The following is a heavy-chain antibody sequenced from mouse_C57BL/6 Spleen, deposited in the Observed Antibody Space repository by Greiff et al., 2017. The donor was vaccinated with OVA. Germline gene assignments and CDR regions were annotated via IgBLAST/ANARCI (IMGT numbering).Heavy chain of an antibody. V-gene: IGHV1-82*01. CDR3: ARRYDCDVGFAY. CDR1: GYAFSSSW. D-gene: IGHD2-4*01. CDR2: IYPGDGDT. J-gene: IGHJ3*01. Sequence: VQGVESGPELVKPGASVKISCKASGYAFSSSWMNWVKQRPGKGLEWIGRIYPGDGDTNYNGKFKGKATLTADKSSSTAYMQLSSLTSEDSAVYYCARRYDCDVGFAYWGQGTLVTVSA.